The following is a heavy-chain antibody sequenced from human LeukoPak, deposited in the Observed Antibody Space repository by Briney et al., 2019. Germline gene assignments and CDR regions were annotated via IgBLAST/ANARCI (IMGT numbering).Heavy chain of an antibody. CDR3: AKGRYSGYCSGGNCYADYFDS. Sequence: VGALRLSSAASGFTFSNYAVNLVRKAPGKGLEWGSRILASFSSTYYADSVKGHSTISRDNSKNTLYLQMNSLRAEDTAVYYCAKGRYSGYCSGGNCYADYFDSWGQGALVTVSS. V-gene: IGHV3-23*01. J-gene: IGHJ4*02. D-gene: IGHD2-15*01. CDR2: ILASFSST. CDR1: GFTFSNYA.